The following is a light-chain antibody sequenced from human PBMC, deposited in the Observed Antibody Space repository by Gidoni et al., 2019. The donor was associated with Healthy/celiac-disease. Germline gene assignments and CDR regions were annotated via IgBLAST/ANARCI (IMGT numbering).Light chain of an antibody. J-gene: IGKJ4*01. CDR1: QGISSY. Sequence: AIRMTQSPSSFSASTGDRVTITCRASQGISSYLAWYQQKPGKAPKLLIYAASTLQSGVPSRFSGSGSGTDFTLTISCLQSEDFATYYCQQYYSYPLTFXGXTKVENK. CDR2: AAS. V-gene: IGKV1-8*01. CDR3: QQYYSYPLT.